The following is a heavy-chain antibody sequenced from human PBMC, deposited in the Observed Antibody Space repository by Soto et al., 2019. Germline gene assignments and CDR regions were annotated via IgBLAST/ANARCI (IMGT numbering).Heavy chain of an antibody. CDR1: GGTFSSYA. V-gene: IGHV1-69*01. CDR3: ARGGYCSGGSCYRGLIAGGMDV. D-gene: IGHD2-15*01. J-gene: IGHJ6*02. Sequence: QVQLVQSGAEVKKPGSSVKVSCKASGGTFSSYAISWVRQAPGQGLEWMGGIIPIFGTANYAQKLQGRVTITADESTSTAYMELSSLRSEDTAVYYCARGGYCSGGSCYRGLIAGGMDVWGQGTTVTVSS. CDR2: IIPIFGTA.